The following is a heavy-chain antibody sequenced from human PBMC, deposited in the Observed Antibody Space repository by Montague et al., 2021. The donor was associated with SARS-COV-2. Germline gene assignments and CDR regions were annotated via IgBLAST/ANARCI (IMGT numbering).Heavy chain of an antibody. D-gene: IGHD1-26*01. V-gene: IGHV3-48*03. Sequence: SLSLSFSASGFSFSSYEMNWVRQAPGKGLEWVSYISSSGSTIYYADSVKGRFTISRDNAKNSLYLQMNSLRAEDTAVYYCAGVFATVGAMDRNDYWGQGTLVTVSS. CDR1: GFSFSSYE. CDR3: AGVFATVGAMDRNDY. CDR2: ISSSGSTI. J-gene: IGHJ4*02.